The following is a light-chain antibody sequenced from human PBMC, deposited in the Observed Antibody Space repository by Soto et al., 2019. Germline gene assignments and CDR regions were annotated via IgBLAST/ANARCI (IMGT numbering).Light chain of an antibody. J-gene: IGKJ5*01. CDR3: QQYENLPT. CDR1: QRISMW. CDR2: DAS. V-gene: IGKV1-33*01. Sequence: DIQMTQSPSTLSASVGDRVTITCRASQRISMWLAWYQQKPGKAPRLLIYDASNLEAGVPSRFRGSGSGTDFTFTISRLQPEDIATYYCQQYENLPTFGQGTRLEIK.